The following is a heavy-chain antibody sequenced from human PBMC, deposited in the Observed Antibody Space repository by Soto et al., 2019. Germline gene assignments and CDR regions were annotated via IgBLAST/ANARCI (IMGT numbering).Heavy chain of an antibody. Sequence: GGSLRLSCAAAGFSVRSNYMSGVRQAPGKGPEWVSIIYSSGSAYYADSVEGRFSISRDNSKNTVYLQMTGLRADDTAVYFCVRDRSGWDYYFDYWGQGTLVTVSS. J-gene: IGHJ4*02. CDR1: GFSVRSNY. CDR3: VRDRSGWDYYFDY. D-gene: IGHD6-19*01. V-gene: IGHV3-53*01. CDR2: IYSSGSA.